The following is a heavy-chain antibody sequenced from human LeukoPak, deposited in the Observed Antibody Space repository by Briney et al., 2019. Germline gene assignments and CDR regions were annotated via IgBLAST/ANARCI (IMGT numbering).Heavy chain of an antibody. CDR3: ARDLYGSGRGRPDV. Sequence: SETLSLTCTVSGGSISSYYWSWLRQPAGKGLEGIGRIYTSGSTNYNPSLKSRVTMSVDTSKNQFSLKLSSVTAADTAVYYCARDLYGSGRGRPDVWGKGTTVTVSS. CDR1: GGSISSYY. J-gene: IGHJ6*04. CDR2: IYTSGST. V-gene: IGHV4-4*07. D-gene: IGHD3-10*01.